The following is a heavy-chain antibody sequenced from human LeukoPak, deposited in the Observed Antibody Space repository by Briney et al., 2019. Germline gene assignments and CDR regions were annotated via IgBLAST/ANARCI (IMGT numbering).Heavy chain of an antibody. CDR2: IVVGSGDT. CDR1: VFTFTISA. J-gene: IGHJ4*02. D-gene: IGHD2-15*01. CDR3: AAGWVCSGGSCYYYFDY. Sequence: ASVNVSCTASVFTFTISAMQWVRQARGQRHEWIGWIVVGSGDTNYAQKFQERVTITRDMSTSTAYMELSSLRSEDTAVYYCAAGWVCSGGSCYYYFDYWGQGTLVSVSS. V-gene: IGHV1-58*02.